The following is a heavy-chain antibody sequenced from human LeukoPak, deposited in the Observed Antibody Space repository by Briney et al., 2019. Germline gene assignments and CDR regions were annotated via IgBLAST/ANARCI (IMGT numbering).Heavy chain of an antibody. V-gene: IGHV3-30*04. CDR2: ISYDGSDK. CDR1: GFTFSNYA. Sequence: GGSLRLSCAASGFTFSNYAMHWVRQAPGKGLEWVVAISYDGSDKYYADSVKGRFTISRDNSKNTLYLQMNSLRVEDTAVYYCKEVDYWGQGTLVTVSS. CDR3: KEVDY. J-gene: IGHJ4*02.